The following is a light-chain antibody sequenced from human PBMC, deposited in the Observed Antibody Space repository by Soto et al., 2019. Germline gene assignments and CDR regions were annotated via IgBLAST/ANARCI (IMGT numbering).Light chain of an antibody. CDR1: HSVTSN. CDR2: GXS. J-gene: IGKJ4*01. V-gene: IGKV3-15*01. CDR3: QQYIRGTLP. Sequence: VLTQAPVAMSVSRGERAPLFXRASHSVTSNLSWYQQTNGXAPRXXXYGXSTRATGSPARFSGSGSGTAFTRTSSSLQSEYCALYYCQQYIRGTLPFGGGTKVDIK.